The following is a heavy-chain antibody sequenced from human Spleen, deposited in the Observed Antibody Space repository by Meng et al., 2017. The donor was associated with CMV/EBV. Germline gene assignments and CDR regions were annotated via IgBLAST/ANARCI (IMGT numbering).Heavy chain of an antibody. J-gene: IGHJ4*02. CDR2: INPNSGGT. CDR1: GYTFTGYY. D-gene: IGHD6-13*01. CDR3: ARVGIAAAYLPCYFEL. Sequence: GYTFTGYYMHWVRQAPGQGLEWMGWINPNSGGTNYAQKFQGRVTMTRDTSISTAYMELSRLRSDDTAVYYCARVGIAAAYLPCYFELLGPGNPGHRLL. V-gene: IGHV1-2*02.